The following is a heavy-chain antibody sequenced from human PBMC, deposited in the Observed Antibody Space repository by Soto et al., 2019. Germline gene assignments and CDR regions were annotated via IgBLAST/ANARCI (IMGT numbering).Heavy chain of an antibody. J-gene: IGHJ6*02. CDR3: SGDPSGYDEGDWYHGVDV. CDR2: IYINGST. Sequence: PGGSLRLSCAASGFSVSSNYMSWVRQAPGEGLEWAAIIYINGSTDYADSVQGRFSVSRDIYKNTLFLHMNNLRAEDTAVYFCSGDPSGYDEGDWYHGVDVWGQGTTVTVSS. D-gene: IGHD5-12*01. CDR1: GFSVSSNY. V-gene: IGHV3-53*01.